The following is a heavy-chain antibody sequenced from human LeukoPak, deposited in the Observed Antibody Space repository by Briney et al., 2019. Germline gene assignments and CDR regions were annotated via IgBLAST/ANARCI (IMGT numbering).Heavy chain of an antibody. CDR2: IWYDGSNK. Sequence: GGSLRLSCAASGFTFRSYGMHWVRQAPGKGLEWVAVIWYDGSNKYYADSVKGRFTISRDNSKNTLFLQMNSLRAEDTAIYYCARDSRAGYNYGPQDIWGQGTMVTVSS. CDR1: GFTFRSYG. V-gene: IGHV3-33*01. J-gene: IGHJ3*02. CDR3: ARDSRAGYNYGPQDI. D-gene: IGHD5-18*01.